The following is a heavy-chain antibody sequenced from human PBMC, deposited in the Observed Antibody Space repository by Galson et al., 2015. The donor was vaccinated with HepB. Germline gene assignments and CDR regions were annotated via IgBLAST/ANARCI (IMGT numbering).Heavy chain of an antibody. Sequence: SVKVSCKASGGTFSSYAISWVRQAPGQGLEWMGGIIPIFGTANYAQKFQGRVTITADESTSTAYMELSSLRSEDTAVYYCARGVTTFSTHYYYYYMDVWGKGTTVTVSS. J-gene: IGHJ6*03. D-gene: IGHD4-11*01. V-gene: IGHV1-69*13. CDR1: GGTFSSYA. CDR2: IIPIFGTA. CDR3: ARGVTTFSTHYYYYYMDV.